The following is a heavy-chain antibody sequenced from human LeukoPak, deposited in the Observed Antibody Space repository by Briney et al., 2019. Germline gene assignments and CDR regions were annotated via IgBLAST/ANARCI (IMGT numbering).Heavy chain of an antibody. CDR1: GFTFSGYS. CDR3: ARGSSNSGSYYNWFDP. J-gene: IGHJ5*02. V-gene: IGHV3-21*01. D-gene: IGHD1-26*01. CDR2: ISTSSSYI. Sequence: GGSLRLSCAASGFTFSGYSMHWVRQAPGKGLEWVSSISTSSSYIYYADSVKGRFSISRDNAKNSLYVQMNSPRAEDTAVYYCARGSSNSGSYYNWFDPWGQGTLVTVSS.